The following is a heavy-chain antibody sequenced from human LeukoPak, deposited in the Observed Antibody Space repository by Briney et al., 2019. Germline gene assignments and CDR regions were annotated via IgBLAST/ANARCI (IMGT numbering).Heavy chain of an antibody. CDR1: GGSFSGYY. J-gene: IGHJ4*02. V-gene: IGHV4-34*01. Sequence: SETLSLTCAVYGGSFSGYYWSWIRQPPGKGLEWIGEINHSGSTKYNPSLKSRVTISVDTSKNQFSLKLSSVTAADTAVYYCAREGSRGSRRDGGFDYWGQGTLVTVSS. D-gene: IGHD2-15*01. CDR3: AREGSRGSRRDGGFDY. CDR2: INHSGST.